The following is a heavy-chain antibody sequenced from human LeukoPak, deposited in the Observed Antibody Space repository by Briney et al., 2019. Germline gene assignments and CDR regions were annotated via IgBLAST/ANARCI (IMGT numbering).Heavy chain of an antibody. Sequence: SETLSLTCAVYGGSFSGYYWSWIRQPPGKGLEWIGEINHSGSTNYNPSLKSRVTISVDTSKNQFSLKLSSVTAADTAVYYCARGRSHTAGILMVRGARSDYYYYMDVWGKGTTVTVSS. V-gene: IGHV4-34*01. CDR2: INHSGST. J-gene: IGHJ6*03. CDR3: ARGRSHTAGILMVRGARSDYYYYMDV. CDR1: GGSFSGYY. D-gene: IGHD3-10*01.